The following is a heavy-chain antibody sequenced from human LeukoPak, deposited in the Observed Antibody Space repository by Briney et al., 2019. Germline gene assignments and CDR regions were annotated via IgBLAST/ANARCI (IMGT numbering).Heavy chain of an antibody. CDR1: GGSITSYY. D-gene: IGHD2-15*01. V-gene: IGHV4-59*01. Sequence: SETLSLTCTVSGGSITSYYYSWIRQPPGKGLEWIGYIYYSGSTNYNPSLKSRVTISVDTSKNQFSLKPSSVTAADTAVYYCARGCSGTYYHYCGPGTLVTVSS. CDR3: ARGCSGTYYHY. CDR2: IYYSGST. J-gene: IGHJ4*02.